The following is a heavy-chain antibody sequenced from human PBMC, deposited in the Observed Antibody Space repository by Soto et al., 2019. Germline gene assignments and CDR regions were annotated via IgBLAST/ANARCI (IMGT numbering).Heavy chain of an antibody. D-gene: IGHD2-15*01. CDR2: IKQDGSEK. CDR3: AKVDCSGGSCYFPDI. V-gene: IGHV3-7*05. Sequence: GGSLRLSCAASGFTFSSYWMSWVRQAPGKGLEWVANIKQDGSEKYYVDSVKGRFTISRDNAKNSLYLQMNSLRAEDTAVYYCAKVDCSGGSCYFPDIWGQGTMVTVSS. CDR1: GFTFSSYW. J-gene: IGHJ3*02.